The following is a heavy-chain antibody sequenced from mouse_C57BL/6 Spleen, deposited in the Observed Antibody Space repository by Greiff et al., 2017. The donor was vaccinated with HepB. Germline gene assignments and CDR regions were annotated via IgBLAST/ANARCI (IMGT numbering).Heavy chain of an antibody. Sequence: DVKLVESGGGLVKPGGSLKLSCAASGFTFSDYGMHWVRQAPEKGLEWVAYISSGSSTIYYADTVKGRFTISRDNAKNTLFLQMTSLRSEDTAMYYCAWREITNFDYWGQGTTLTVSS. D-gene: IGHD2-4*01. V-gene: IGHV5-17*01. CDR1: GFTFSDYG. CDR3: AWREITNFDY. J-gene: IGHJ2*01. CDR2: ISSGSSTI.